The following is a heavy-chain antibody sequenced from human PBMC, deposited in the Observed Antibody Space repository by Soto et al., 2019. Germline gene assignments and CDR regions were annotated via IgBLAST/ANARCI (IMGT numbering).Heavy chain of an antibody. J-gene: IGHJ6*02. CDR2: IYRDNNT. CDR3: ARYYSAMGV. CDR1: GFTVSSDS. V-gene: IGHV3-53*02. Sequence: EVQLVETGGDLIQPGGSLRLSCAASGFTVSSDSMNWVRQAPGKGLEWIAIIYRDNNTDYADSVKGRFSISRDTSTNILYRQITTLRAEDTAEYDCARYYSAMGVWGQGTTVTVSS.